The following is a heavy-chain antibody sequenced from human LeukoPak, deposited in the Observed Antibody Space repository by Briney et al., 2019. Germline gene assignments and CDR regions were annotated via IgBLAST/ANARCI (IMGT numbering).Heavy chain of an antibody. CDR1: GFSVSTNY. V-gene: IGHV3-66*01. CDR3: ARSLITMVRGVIGGDYFDY. D-gene: IGHD3-10*01. CDR2: IYGGGNT. J-gene: IGHJ4*02. Sequence: AGGSLRLSCAASGFSVSTNYMSWVRQAPGKGLEWVSIIYGGGNTYYADSVKGRFTISRDNSKNTLYLQMNSLRAEDTAVYYCARSLITMVRGVIGGDYFDYWGQGTLVTVSS.